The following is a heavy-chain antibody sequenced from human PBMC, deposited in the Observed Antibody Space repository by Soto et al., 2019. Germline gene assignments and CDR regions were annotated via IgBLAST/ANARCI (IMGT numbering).Heavy chain of an antibody. Sequence: QVQLQESGPGLVKPSETLSLTCTVSSDSITNYYWSWIRQSPGKGLEWIGYIHDSGRSNYNPSLKSRVKIPVNTAKKQFSLKLNSVTAADTAVYYCARGGGTRGWYWGQGTLVTVSS. D-gene: IGHD2-15*01. CDR1: SDSITNYY. J-gene: IGHJ4*02. CDR3: ARGGGTRGWY. CDR2: IHDSGRS. V-gene: IGHV4-59*01.